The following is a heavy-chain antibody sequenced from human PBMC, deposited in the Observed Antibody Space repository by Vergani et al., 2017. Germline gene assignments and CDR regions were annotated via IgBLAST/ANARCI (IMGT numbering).Heavy chain of an antibody. CDR1: GFTFSSYS. V-gene: IGHV3-21*01. CDR3: ARARGDIVVVPAAIRGKG. CDR2: ISSSSSYI. J-gene: IGHJ4*02. D-gene: IGHD2-2*01. Sequence: VQLVESGGGVVQPGRSLRLSCAASGFTFSSYSMNWVRQAPGKGLEWVSSISSSSSYIYYADSVKGRFTISRDNAKNSLYLQMNSLRAEDTAVYYCARARGDIVVVPAAIRGKGWGQGTLVTVSS.